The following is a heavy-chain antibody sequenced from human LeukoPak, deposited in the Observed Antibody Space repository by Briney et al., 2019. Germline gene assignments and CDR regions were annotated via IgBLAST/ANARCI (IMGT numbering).Heavy chain of an antibody. Sequence: PGGSLRLSCAASGFTFSSYAMHWVRQAPGTGLEYVSAISSNGGSTYYADSVKGRFTISRDNSKNTLYLQMGSLRAEDTAVYYGARDRENIGYWGQGTLVTVSS. D-gene: IGHD2/OR15-2a*01. J-gene: IGHJ4*02. V-gene: IGHV3-64*02. CDR1: GFTFSSYA. CDR2: ISSNGGST. CDR3: ARDRENIGY.